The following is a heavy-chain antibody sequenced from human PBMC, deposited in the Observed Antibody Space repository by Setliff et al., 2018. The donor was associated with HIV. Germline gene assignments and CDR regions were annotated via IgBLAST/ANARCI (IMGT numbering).Heavy chain of an antibody. CDR1: GYTFTGYY. J-gene: IGHJ4*02. CDR3: ARGPRCTNGVCYYYFDS. V-gene: IGHV1-2*06. CDR2: INPNSGGT. D-gene: IGHD2-8*01. Sequence: ASVKVSCKASGYTFTGYYMHWVRQAPGQGLEWMGRINPNSGGTNYAQKFQGRVTMTRDTSISTAYMELSRLRSDDTAVYYCARGPRCTNGVCYYYFDSWGQGTLVTVSS.